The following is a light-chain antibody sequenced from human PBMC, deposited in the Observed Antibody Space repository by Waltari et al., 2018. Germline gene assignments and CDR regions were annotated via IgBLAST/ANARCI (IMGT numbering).Light chain of an antibody. V-gene: IGLV2-11*01. Sequence: QSALTQPRSVSGSPGQSVTISCTGTSSDVGGYKYVTWYQQNPGKAPKLMIFDVPRRPSGVPARCSGSKSGSTASLTISGLQAEDEADYYCCSYAGSRWVFGGGTKLTVL. CDR1: SSDVGGYKY. CDR3: CSYAGSRWV. J-gene: IGLJ3*02. CDR2: DVP.